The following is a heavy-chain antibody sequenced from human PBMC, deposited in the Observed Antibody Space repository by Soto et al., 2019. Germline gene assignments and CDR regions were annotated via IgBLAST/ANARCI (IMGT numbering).Heavy chain of an antibody. D-gene: IGHD2-15*01. J-gene: IGHJ4*02. CDR2: ISGSGGST. CDR1: GFTFSNHA. Sequence: GGSLRLSCAASGFTFSNHAMIWVRQAPGKGLEWVSTISGSGGSTYYADSVKGRFTISRDNSKNTLYLQMNSLRAEDTAVYYCAKGSLSDIVVVVAIEWGQGTLVTVSS. V-gene: IGHV3-23*01. CDR3: AKGSLSDIVVVVAIE.